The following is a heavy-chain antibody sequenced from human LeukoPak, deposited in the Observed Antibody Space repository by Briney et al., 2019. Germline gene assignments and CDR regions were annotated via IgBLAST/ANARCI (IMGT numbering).Heavy chain of an antibody. J-gene: IGHJ3*01. CDR1: GFTFSSYL. D-gene: IGHD3-3*01. Sequence: GGSLRLSCAASGFTFSSYLMTWVRQAPGKGLQWVANIKHDGSEEYYVDSVKGRFTISRDNARNSLYLQMNSLRVEDTAVYYCARTFRLLEWPDASDVWGQGRMVAVSS. CDR2: IKHDGSEE. V-gene: IGHV3-7*01. CDR3: ARTFRLLEWPDASDV.